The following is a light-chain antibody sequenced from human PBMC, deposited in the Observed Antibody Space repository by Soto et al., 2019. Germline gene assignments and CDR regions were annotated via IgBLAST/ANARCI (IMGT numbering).Light chain of an antibody. J-gene: IGKJ4*01. Sequence: EIVLTQSPGTLSLSPGDRATLSCRASQSVSSNYLAWYQQKPGQAPRLLIYSASNLQPGVPSRFSGSGYGTDFTLTLSGLQHEDSATYYCQQNFSPFVTFGAGTKVEV. CDR3: QQNFSPFVT. V-gene: IGKV3-20*01. CDR1: QSVSSNY. CDR2: SAS.